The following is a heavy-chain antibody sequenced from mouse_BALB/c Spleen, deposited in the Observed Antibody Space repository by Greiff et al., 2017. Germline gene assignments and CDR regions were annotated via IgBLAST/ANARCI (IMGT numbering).Heavy chain of an antibody. J-gene: IGHJ2*01. D-gene: IGHD1-1*01. Sequence: LKHPGSELVRPGASVKLSCKASGYTFTSYWMHWVKQRPGQGLEWIGNIYPGSGSTNYDEKFKSKATLTVDTSSSTAYMQLSSLTSEDSAVYYCTREVDYYGSSYHYWGQGTTLTVSS. CDR1: GYTFTSYW. CDR3: TREVDYYGSSYHY. CDR2: IYPGSGST. V-gene: IGHV1S22*01.